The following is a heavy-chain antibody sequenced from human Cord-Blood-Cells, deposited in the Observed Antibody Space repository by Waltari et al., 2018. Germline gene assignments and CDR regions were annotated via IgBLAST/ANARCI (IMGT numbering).Heavy chain of an antibody. CDR3: ARGSSWYFDY. CDR1: GFTFSSYW. V-gene: IGHV3-7*01. J-gene: IGHJ4*02. Sequence: EVQLVESGGGLVQPGGSLRLSCAASGFTFSSYWMSWVSQAPGQGLEWVTNRKKDGSEKYYVDSVKGRFTISRDNAKNSLYLQMNSLRAEDTAVYYCARGSSWYFDYWGQGTLVTVSS. D-gene: IGHD6-13*01. CDR2: RKKDGSEK.